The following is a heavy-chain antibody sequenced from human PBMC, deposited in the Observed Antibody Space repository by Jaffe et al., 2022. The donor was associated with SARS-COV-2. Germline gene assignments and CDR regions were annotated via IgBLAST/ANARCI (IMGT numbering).Heavy chain of an antibody. CDR2: IYNSGST. Sequence: QVQLQESGPGLVKPSETLSLTCTVSGASISSYYWSWIRQPPGKGLEWIGYIYNSGSTNYNPSLKSRVTISVDTSKSQFSLKVSSVTAADTAVYYCARFDKGGYYPHYHYYGLDVWGQGTTVTVSS. J-gene: IGHJ6*02. D-gene: IGHD3-3*01. V-gene: IGHV4-59*01. CDR1: GASISSYY. CDR3: ARFDKGGYYPHYHYYGLDV.